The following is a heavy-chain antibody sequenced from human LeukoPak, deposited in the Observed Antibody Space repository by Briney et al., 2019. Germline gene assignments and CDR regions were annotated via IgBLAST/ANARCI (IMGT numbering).Heavy chain of an antibody. V-gene: IGHV3-33*01. J-gene: IGHJ6*04. D-gene: IGHD3-9*01. CDR1: GFTFSSYG. CDR3: ARDLRYFDWYYYYYYGMDV. Sequence: GGSLRLSCAASGFTFSSYGMHWVRQAPGKGLEWVAVIWYDGSNKYYADSVKGRFTISGDNSKNTLYLQMNSLRAEDTAVYYCARDLRYFDWYYYYYYGMDVWGKGTTVTVSS. CDR2: IWYDGSNK.